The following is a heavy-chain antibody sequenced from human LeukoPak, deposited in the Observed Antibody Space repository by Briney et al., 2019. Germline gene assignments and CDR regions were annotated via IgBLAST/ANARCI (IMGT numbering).Heavy chain of an antibody. CDR2: INPSGGST. J-gene: IGHJ4*02. D-gene: IGHD1-26*01. CDR1: GYTFTSYY. Sequence: ASVKVSCKASGYTFTSYYMHWVRQAPGQGLEWMGIINPSGGSTSYAQKFQGRVTKTRDTSTSTVYMELSSLRPEDTAVYYCAGSRWELLDYWGQGTLVTVSS. CDR3: AGSRWELLDY. V-gene: IGHV1-46*01.